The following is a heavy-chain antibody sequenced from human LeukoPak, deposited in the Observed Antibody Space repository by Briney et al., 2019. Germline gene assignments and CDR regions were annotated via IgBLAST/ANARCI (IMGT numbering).Heavy chain of an antibody. CDR3: ARFVWDNLQGDYYFDY. CDR2: IYYSGST. V-gene: IGHV4-39*07. Sequence: SETLSLTCTVSGGSISSSSYYRGWIRQPPGKGLEWIGSIYYSGSTYYNPSLKSRVTISVDTSKNQFSLKLSSVTAADTAVYYCARFVWDNLQGDYYFDYWGQGTLVTVTS. J-gene: IGHJ4*02. CDR1: GGSISSSSYY. D-gene: IGHD3-16*01.